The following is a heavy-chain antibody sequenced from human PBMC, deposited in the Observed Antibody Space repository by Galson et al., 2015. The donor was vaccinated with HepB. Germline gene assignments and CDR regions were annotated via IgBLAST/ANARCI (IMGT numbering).Heavy chain of an antibody. CDR3: AGYFFGVGGRGY. V-gene: IGHV4-59*01. CDR2: IDNGGT. D-gene: IGHD4-23*01. Sequence: ETLSLTCTVSGGSMSSCHWGWIRQPPGGGLEWIGFIDNGGTHYNPSLNSRVALSMDTSTNRFSLKLISATAADTGVYYCAGYFFGVGGRGYWGQGRLVTVSS. J-gene: IGHJ4*02. CDR1: GGSMSSCH.